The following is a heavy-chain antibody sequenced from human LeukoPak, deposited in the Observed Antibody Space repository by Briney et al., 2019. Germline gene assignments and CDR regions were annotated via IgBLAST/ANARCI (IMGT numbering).Heavy chain of an antibody. V-gene: IGHV4-31*02. CDR1: GGSISSGGYY. J-gene: IGHJ4*02. CDR3: ARGSLDFDY. Sequence: SQALSPAWTVSGGSISSGGYYWNWIRQHPGKGLEWIGYISYSGSTHYNPSLKSRLTISVDTSKNQFSLKLSSVTAADTAVYYCARGSLDFDYWGQGTLVTVSS. CDR2: ISYSGST.